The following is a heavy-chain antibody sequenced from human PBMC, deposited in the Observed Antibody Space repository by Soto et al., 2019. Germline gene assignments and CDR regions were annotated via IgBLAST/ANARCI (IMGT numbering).Heavy chain of an antibody. Sequence: SETLSLTCTVSGGSISSYYWSWIRQPPGKGLEWIGYIYYSGSTNYNPSLKSRVTISVDTSKNQFSLKLSSVTAADTAVYYCARAVGDYIWGSYRQEDYYYYYMDVWAKGTTVTVSS. D-gene: IGHD3-16*02. CDR2: IYYSGST. CDR3: ARAVGDYIWGSYRQEDYYYYYMDV. J-gene: IGHJ6*03. CDR1: GGSISSYY. V-gene: IGHV4-59*01.